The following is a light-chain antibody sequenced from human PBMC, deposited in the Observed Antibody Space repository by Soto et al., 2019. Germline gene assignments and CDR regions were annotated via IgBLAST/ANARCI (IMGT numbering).Light chain of an antibody. J-gene: IGKJ1*01. V-gene: IGKV3-20*01. CDR2: ATS. CDR3: QHYITSPST. Sequence: IALTQSPGTLSLSPGERATLSCRAAQSVTSTYMAWYQQKPGQAPRLLIYATSFTATGIPDRFSGSGSGTDFTLTISRLEPEDFAVYYCQHYITSPSTFGQGTKVDI. CDR1: QSVTSTY.